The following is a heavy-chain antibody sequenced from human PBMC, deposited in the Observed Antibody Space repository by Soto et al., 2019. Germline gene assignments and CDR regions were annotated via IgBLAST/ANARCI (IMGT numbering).Heavy chain of an antibody. CDR2: ITSTSNYI. CDR3: ARHSSGGYDDYYYSMSV. J-gene: IGHJ6*02. CDR1: GFSFNTYT. V-gene: IGHV3-21*02. D-gene: IGHD6-19*01. Sequence: EVQLVESGGGLVKPGGSLRLSCAASGFSFNTYTMNWVRQAPGKGLEWVSSITSTSNYISYADSVKGRFTISRDNANNSLYLQMNSLRADDTAVYYCARHSSGGYDDYYYSMSVWGQGTTVTVSS.